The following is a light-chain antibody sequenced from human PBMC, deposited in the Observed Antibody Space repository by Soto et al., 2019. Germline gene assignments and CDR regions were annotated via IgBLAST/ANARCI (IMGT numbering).Light chain of an antibody. V-gene: IGKV3-15*01. J-gene: IGKJ1*01. CDR3: QHSWT. Sequence: IGFTQLPPTLSVCQPEGATVSCRASQSVSSNLAWYQQKAGQAPRLPIYVASTRASGIPARFSGSGSGIEFTRTISKLQPNDFATQYGQHSWTFGEGTKVDIK. CDR1: QSVSSN. CDR2: VAS.